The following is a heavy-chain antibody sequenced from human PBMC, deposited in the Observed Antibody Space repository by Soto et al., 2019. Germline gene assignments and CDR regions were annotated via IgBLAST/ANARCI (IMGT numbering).Heavy chain of an antibody. D-gene: IGHD2-21*01. CDR2: ISTGGAYM. CDR3: ARDIASPGGDYFDS. Sequence: EVQLVESGGGLVKAGGSLRLFCTASGFTFRNYNMNWVRQAPGKGLEWVSSISTGGAYMFYADSVKGRFTISRDNAQKSLFLQIVSPRAEDTAVYYCARDIASPGGDYFDSCGQGTLVTVSS. J-gene: IGHJ4*02. CDR1: GFTFRNYN. V-gene: IGHV3-21*01.